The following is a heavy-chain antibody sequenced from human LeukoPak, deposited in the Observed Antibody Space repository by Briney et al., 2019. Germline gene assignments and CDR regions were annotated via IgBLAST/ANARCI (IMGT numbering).Heavy chain of an antibody. J-gene: IGHJ4*02. CDR2: IIPIFGTQ. CDR3: ARGDWNYREGSRTIDY. D-gene: IGHD1-7*01. CDR1: GGTFNSFA. V-gene: IGHV1-69*05. Sequence: SVKVSCKASGGTFNSFAISWVRQAPGQGLEWMGRIIPIFGTQNYAQKFQGRVTFTTDESTSTAHMELSSLRSEDAAVYYCARGDWNYREGSRTIDYWGQGTLVTVSS.